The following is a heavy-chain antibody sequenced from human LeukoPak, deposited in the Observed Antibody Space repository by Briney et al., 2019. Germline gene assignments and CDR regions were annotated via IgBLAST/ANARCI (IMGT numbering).Heavy chain of an antibody. J-gene: IGHJ4*02. V-gene: IGHV1-46*01. CDR1: GHTFTNYF. CDR2: IDPSGGGT. Sequence: GASVKVSCKASGHTFTNYFIHWVRQAPGQGLEWMGIIDPSGGGTTYAQKFQGRVTMTRDTSTSTVYMDLSSLRSGDTAVYYCARGGAQLWFSSDDYWGQGTLVTVSS. D-gene: IGHD5-18*01. CDR3: ARGGAQLWFSSDDY.